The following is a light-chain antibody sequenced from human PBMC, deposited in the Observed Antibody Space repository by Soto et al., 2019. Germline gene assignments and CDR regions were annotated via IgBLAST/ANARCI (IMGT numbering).Light chain of an antibody. CDR1: QSVSSY. J-gene: IGKJ5*01. CDR3: QQRSNWPPRIT. Sequence: EIVLTQSPATLSLSPGERATLSCRASQSVSSYLAWSQQKPGQAPRLLIYDASNRATGITARFSGSGSGTDFTLTISSLEPEDFAVYYCQQRSNWPPRITFGQGTRLEIK. CDR2: DAS. V-gene: IGKV3-11*01.